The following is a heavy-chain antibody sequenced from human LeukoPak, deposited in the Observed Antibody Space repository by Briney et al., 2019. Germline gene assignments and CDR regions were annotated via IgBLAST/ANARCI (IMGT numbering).Heavy chain of an antibody. CDR1: GFTVSSDY. CDR2: IYSGGTT. V-gene: IGHV3-66*01. Sequence: GGSLRLSCSASGFTVSSDYMSWVRQAPGKGLAWLSVIYSGGTTYYADSVKGRFTISRDNSKNTVYLQMISLRVEDTAVYYCTRVGSVPATRSFDYWGQGTLVTVSS. J-gene: IGHJ4*02. CDR3: TRVGSVPATRSFDY. D-gene: IGHD6-19*01.